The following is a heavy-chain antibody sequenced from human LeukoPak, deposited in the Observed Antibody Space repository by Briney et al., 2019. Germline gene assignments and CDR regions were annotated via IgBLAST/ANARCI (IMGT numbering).Heavy chain of an antibody. J-gene: IGHJ4*02. Sequence: PGGSLRLSCAASGFTFSSYWMSWVRQAPGKGLEWVANIKQDGSEKYYVDSVKGRFTISRDSAEKSLYLQMNSLRAEDTAVYYCAREYSSSSGRSFDYWGQGTLVTVSS. CDR3: AREYSSSSGRSFDY. D-gene: IGHD6-6*01. V-gene: IGHV3-7*03. CDR2: IKQDGSEK. CDR1: GFTFSSYW.